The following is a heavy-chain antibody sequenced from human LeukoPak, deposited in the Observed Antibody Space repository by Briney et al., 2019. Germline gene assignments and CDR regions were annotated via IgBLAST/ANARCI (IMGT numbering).Heavy chain of an antibody. J-gene: IGHJ4*02. CDR3: AKDSSVYYYDY. V-gene: IGHV3-21*01. CDR2: ISSGSTYT. CDR1: GFTFSSYG. Sequence: GGSLRLSCAASGFTFSSYGMHWVRQAPGKGLEWVSSISSGSTYTYYADSVKGRFTISRDNSKNTLYLQMNSLRAEDTAVYYCAKDSSVYYYDYWGQGTLVTVSS. D-gene: IGHD6-6*01.